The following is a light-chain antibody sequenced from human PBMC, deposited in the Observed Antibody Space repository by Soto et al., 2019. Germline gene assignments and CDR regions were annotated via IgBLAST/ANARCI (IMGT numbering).Light chain of an antibody. CDR3: QQYNSYPWT. Sequence: DIQMTQSPSSLSASVGDRVTITCRASQAIRNDLAWYQRKPGRAPKRLIYGSSSLQSGVPSRFSGSGSGTEFTLTISSLQPDDFATYYCQQYNSYPWTFGQGTKVDIK. V-gene: IGKV1-17*01. CDR2: GSS. CDR1: QAIRND. J-gene: IGKJ1*01.